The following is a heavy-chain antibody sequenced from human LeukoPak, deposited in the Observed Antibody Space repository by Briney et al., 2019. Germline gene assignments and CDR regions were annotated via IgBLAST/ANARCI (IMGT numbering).Heavy chain of an antibody. CDR3: TSSSSRGIYYYYYYMDV. CDR1: GFTFSSYA. D-gene: IGHD6-6*01. Sequence: PGGSLRLSCAASGFTFSSYAMSSVRQAPGKGLEWDSAISGSGGSTYYADSVKGRFTISRDNSKNTLYLQMNSLRAEDTAVYYCTSSSSRGIYYYYYYMDVWGKGTTVTVSS. V-gene: IGHV3-23*01. J-gene: IGHJ6*03. CDR2: ISGSGGST.